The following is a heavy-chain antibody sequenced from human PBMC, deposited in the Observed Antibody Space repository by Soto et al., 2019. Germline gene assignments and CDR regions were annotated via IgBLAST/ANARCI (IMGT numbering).Heavy chain of an antibody. V-gene: IGHV4-31*03. CDR2: IYYSGST. D-gene: IGHD3-10*01. Sequence: SETLSLTCTVSGGSISSGGYYWSWIRQHPGKGLEWIGYIYYSGSTYYNPSLKSRVTISVDTSKNQFSLKLSSVAAADTAVYYCARAPRGNYGYPSYFDYWGQGTLVTVSS. CDR3: ARAPRGNYGYPSYFDY. J-gene: IGHJ4*02. CDR1: GGSISSGGYY.